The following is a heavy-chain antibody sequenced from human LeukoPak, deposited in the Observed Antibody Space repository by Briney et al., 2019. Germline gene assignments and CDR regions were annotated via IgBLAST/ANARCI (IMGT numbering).Heavy chain of an antibody. CDR2: INRNGNVN. Sequence: GGSLRLSCAASGFTFSSYWMNWARQAPGKGLEWVASINRNGNVNYYVDSVKGRFTISRDNAKNSLYLQMNSLRAEDTAVYYCARGRDGYIIFDYWGQGTLVTVSS. CDR1: GFTFSSYW. CDR3: ARGRDGYIIFDY. D-gene: IGHD5-24*01. V-gene: IGHV3-7*04. J-gene: IGHJ4*02.